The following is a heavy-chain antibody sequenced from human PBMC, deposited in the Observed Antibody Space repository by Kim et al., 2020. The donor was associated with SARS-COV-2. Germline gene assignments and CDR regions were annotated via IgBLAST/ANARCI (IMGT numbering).Heavy chain of an antibody. CDR2: INHSGST. CDR3: AKVSTGHIVVVMAPFYYY. CDR1: GGSFSGYY. J-gene: IGHJ6*01. V-gene: IGHV4-34*01. Sequence: SETLSLTCAVYGGSFSGYYWSWIRQPPGKGLEWIGEINHSGSTNYNPSLKSRVTISVETSKNKFSLKLSSVTAADTAVYYCAKVSTGHIVVVMAPFYYY. D-gene: IGHD2-21*01.